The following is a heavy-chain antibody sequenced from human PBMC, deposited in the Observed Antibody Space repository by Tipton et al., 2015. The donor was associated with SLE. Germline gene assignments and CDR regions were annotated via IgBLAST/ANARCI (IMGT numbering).Heavy chain of an antibody. V-gene: IGHV4-59*01. CDR3: ASFDYGDYWY. J-gene: IGHJ4*02. CDR2: IYYSGST. Sequence: TLSLTCAVYGGSFSGYYWSWVRQPPGKGLEWIGYIYYSGSTNYNPSLKSRVTISVDTSKNQFSLKLSSVTAADTAVYYCASFDYGDYWYWGQGTLVTVSS. D-gene: IGHD4-17*01. CDR1: GGSFSGYY.